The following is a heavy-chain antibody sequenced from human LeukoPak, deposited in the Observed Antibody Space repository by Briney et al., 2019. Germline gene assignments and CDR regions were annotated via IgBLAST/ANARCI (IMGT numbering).Heavy chain of an antibody. CDR1: GYSISSGYY. CDR3: ARVKGRLSWFDP. V-gene: IGHV4-38-2*02. J-gene: IGHJ5*02. Sequence: SETLSLTCTVSGYSISSGYYWGWIRQPPGKGLEWIGSIYHSGTTYYNPSLKSRVTISVDTSKNQFSLKLSSVTAADTAVYYVARVKGRLSWFDPWGQGTLFTVSS. CDR2: IYHSGTT.